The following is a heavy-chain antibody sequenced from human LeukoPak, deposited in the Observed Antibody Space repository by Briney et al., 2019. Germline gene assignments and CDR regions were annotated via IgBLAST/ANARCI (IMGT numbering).Heavy chain of an antibody. CDR2: ISSSGSTI. J-gene: IGHJ4*02. D-gene: IGHD3-9*01. Sequence: PGGSLRLSCAASGFTFSSYEMNWVRQAPGKGLEWVSYISSSGSTIYYADSVKGRFTISRDNAKNSLYLQMNSLRAEDTAVYYCARDTLRYFDWLLPRGRFDYWGQGTLVTVSS. CDR1: GFTFSSYE. V-gene: IGHV3-48*03. CDR3: ARDTLRYFDWLLPRGRFDY.